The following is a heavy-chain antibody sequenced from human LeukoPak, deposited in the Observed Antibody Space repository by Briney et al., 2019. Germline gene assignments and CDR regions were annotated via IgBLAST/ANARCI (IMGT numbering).Heavy chain of an antibody. D-gene: IGHD2-15*01. CDR1: GGTFSSYA. CDR2: IIPIFGTA. CDR3: ARHSSKVAPIDY. Sequence: GSSVKVSCKASGGTFSSYAISWVRQAPGQGLEWMGGIIPIFGTANYAQKFQGRVTITAGKSTSTAYMELSSLRSEDTAVYYCARHSSKVAPIDYWGQGTLVTVSS. V-gene: IGHV1-69*06. J-gene: IGHJ4*02.